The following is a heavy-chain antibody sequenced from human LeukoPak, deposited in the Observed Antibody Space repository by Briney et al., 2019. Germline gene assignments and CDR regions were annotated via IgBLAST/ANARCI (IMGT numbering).Heavy chain of an antibody. V-gene: IGHV1-69*13. J-gene: IGHJ4*02. CDR2: IIPIFGTA. CDR1: GGTFSSYA. D-gene: IGHD2-2*01. CDR3: ARPRGYCSSTSCFHFDY. Sequence: GASVKVSFKASGGTFSSYAISWVRQAPGQGLEWMGGIIPIFGTANYAQKFQGRVTITADESTSTAYMELSSLRSEDTAVYYCARPRGYCSSTSCFHFDYWGQGTLVTVSS.